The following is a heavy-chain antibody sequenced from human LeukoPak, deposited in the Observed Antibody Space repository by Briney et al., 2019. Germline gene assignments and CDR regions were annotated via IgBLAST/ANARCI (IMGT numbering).Heavy chain of an antibody. V-gene: IGHV4-4*07. CDR3: ARVAVAGTVDY. CDR1: GGSISSYY. Sequence: SETLSLTCTVSGGSISSYYWSWIRQPAGKGLEWIGRIYTSGSTNYNPSLKSRVTISVDKSKNQFSLKLSSVTAADTAVYYCARVAVAGTVDYWGQETLVTVSS. CDR2: IYTSGST. D-gene: IGHD6-19*01. J-gene: IGHJ4*02.